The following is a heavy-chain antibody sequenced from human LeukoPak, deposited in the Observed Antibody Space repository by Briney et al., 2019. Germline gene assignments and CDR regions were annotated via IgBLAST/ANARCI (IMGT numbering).Heavy chain of an antibody. D-gene: IGHD2-15*01. V-gene: IGHV4-34*01. CDR1: GGSFSGYY. Sequence: TASETLSLTCAVYGGSFSGYYWSWIRQPPGKGLEWIGEINHSGSTNYNPSLKSRVTISVDTSKNQFSLKLSSVTAADTAVYYCARAEIVVVVAAKSGWFDPWGQGTLVTVSS. CDR3: ARAEIVVVVAAKSGWFDP. J-gene: IGHJ5*02. CDR2: INHSGST.